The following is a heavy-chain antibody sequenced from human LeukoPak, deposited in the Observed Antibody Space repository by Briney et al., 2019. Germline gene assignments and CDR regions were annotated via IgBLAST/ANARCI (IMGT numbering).Heavy chain of an antibody. CDR3: ARRIVGATTVWFDP. V-gene: IGHV4-39*01. CDR2: IYYSGST. CDR1: GGSIRSSSYY. J-gene: IGHJ5*02. D-gene: IGHD1-26*01. Sequence: SETLSLTXTVSGGSIRSSSYYWGWIRQPPGKGLEWIGSIYYSGSTYYNPSLKSRVTISVDTSKNQFSLKMSSVTAADTAVYYCARRIVGATTVWFDPWGQGTLVTVSS.